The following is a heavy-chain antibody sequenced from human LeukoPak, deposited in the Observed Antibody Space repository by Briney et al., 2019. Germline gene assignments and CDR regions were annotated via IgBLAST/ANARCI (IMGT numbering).Heavy chain of an antibody. CDR2: IYYSGST. CDR3: ARISLLGYSYGSTDY. D-gene: IGHD5-18*01. Sequence: SETLSLTCTASGGSISSSSYYWGWIRQPPGKGLEWIGSIYYSGSTYYNPSLKSRVTISVDTSKNQFSLKLSSVTAADTAVYYCARISLLGYSYGSTDYWGQGTLVTVSS. CDR1: GGSISSSSYY. V-gene: IGHV4-39*01. J-gene: IGHJ4*02.